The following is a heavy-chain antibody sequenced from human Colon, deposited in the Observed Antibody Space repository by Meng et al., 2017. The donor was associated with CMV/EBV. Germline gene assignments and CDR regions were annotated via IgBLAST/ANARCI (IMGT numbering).Heavy chain of an antibody. CDR1: GFSLSATGVG. CDR2: IYRNDEK. Sequence: SGPTLAKLTQTFTLTCTFSGFSLSATGVGVGWIRQPSGKALEWLALIYRNDEKRYSPSLKTRLTITKDTSENQVVLTMTNMDPVDTATYYCARYMLPPLYGLDVWGQGTTVTVSS. CDR3: ARYMLPPLYGLDV. J-gene: IGHJ6*02. D-gene: IGHD3-10*02. V-gene: IGHV2-5*01.